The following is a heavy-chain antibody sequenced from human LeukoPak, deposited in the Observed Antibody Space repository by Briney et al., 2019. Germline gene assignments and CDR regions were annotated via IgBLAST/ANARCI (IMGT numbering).Heavy chain of an antibody. Sequence: SETLSLTCAVYGGSFSGYYWSWIRQPPGKGLEWMGEIYHSGSTNYNPSLKSRVTISVDKSKNQFSLKLSSVTAADTAVYYCARRGPYYYEGYYFDYWGQGTLVTVSS. V-gene: IGHV4-34*01. CDR3: ARRGPYYYEGYYFDY. CDR2: IYHSGST. D-gene: IGHD3-22*01. J-gene: IGHJ4*02. CDR1: GGSFSGYY.